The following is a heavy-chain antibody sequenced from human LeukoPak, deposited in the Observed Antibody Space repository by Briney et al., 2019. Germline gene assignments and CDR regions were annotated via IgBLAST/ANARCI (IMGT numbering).Heavy chain of an antibody. J-gene: IGHJ6*02. CDR3: AREISLIVVVRGYYYGMDV. Sequence: ASVTVSCTASGYTFTSYYMHWVRQAPGQGLEWMGIINPSGGSTSYAQKFQGRVTMTRDTSTSTVYMELSSLRSEDTAVYYCAREISLIVVVRGYYYGMDVWGQGTTVTVSS. CDR2: INPSGGST. D-gene: IGHD3-22*01. V-gene: IGHV1-46*01. CDR1: GYTFTSYY.